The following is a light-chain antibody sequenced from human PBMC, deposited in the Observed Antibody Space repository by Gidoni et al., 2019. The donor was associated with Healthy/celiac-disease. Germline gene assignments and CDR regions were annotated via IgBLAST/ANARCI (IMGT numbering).Light chain of an antibody. V-gene: IGLV2-23*02. Sequence: QSALTQPASGSGSPGQSITISGTGTSSDVGSYNLVSWYQQNPGKAPKLMIYEVSKRPSGVSNRFSGSKSGNTASLTISGLQAEDEADYYCCSYAGSSTWVFGGGTKLTVL. CDR2: EVS. CDR1: SSDVGSYNL. CDR3: CSYAGSSTWV. J-gene: IGLJ3*02.